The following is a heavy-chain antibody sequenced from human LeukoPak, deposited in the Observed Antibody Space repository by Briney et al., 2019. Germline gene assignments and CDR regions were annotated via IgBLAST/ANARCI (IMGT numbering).Heavy chain of an antibody. Sequence: PGGSLRLSCAASGFTFSSSGMHWVRQAPGKGLEWVAFIRYDGNNKFYADSVKGRFSISRDNSKNTLYLQMNSLRAEDTAVYYCAKDRTTYYFDYWGQGTLVTVSS. CDR1: GFTFSSSG. CDR3: AKDRTTYYFDY. V-gene: IGHV3-30*02. D-gene: IGHD4-17*01. CDR2: IRYDGNNK. J-gene: IGHJ4*02.